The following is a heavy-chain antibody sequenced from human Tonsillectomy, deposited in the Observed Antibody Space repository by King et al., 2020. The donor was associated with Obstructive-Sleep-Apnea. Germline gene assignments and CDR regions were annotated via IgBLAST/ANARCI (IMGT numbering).Heavy chain of an antibody. V-gene: IGHV3-30-3*01. CDR2: ISFDGSDK. Sequence: VQLVESGGGVVQPGRSLRLSCAASGFTFSSYAMHWVRQAPGKGLEWVAVISFDGSDKYCADSVKGRFTISRDNSKNTLWLQMNSLRAEDTAVYYCARDQGVMVVPADWYFDLWGRGTLVTVSS. CDR1: GFTFSSYA. CDR3: ARDQGVMVVPADWYFDL. J-gene: IGHJ2*01. D-gene: IGHD2-2*01.